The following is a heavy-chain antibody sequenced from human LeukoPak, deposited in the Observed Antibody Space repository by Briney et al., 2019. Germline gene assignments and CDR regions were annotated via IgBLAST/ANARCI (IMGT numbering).Heavy chain of an antibody. CDR3: ARLITGTTTAFDI. CDR2: VYTSGST. V-gene: IGHV4-4*07. CDR1: GGSISGYY. D-gene: IGHD1-7*01. Sequence: SETLSLTCSVSGGSISGYYWTWIRQPAGKGLEWIGRVYTSGSTHYNPSLKTRLTISVDTSKNQFSLKLSSVTAADTAVCYCARLITGTTTAFDIWGQGTMVTVSS. J-gene: IGHJ3*02.